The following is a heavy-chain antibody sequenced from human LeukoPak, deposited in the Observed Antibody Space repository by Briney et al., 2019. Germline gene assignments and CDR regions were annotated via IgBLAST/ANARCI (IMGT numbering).Heavy chain of an antibody. J-gene: IGHJ4*02. CDR3: ASGSYVAFDY. CDR1: GFTFSSYE. D-gene: IGHD1-26*01. V-gene: IGHV3-48*03. CDR2: ISSSGSSI. Sequence: GGSLTLTCAVSGFTFSSYEMNWVRQAPAKGLEGVSCISSSGSSIHYADSVKGRFTISRDNARKSLYLQMKTLTAEDTAVYYCASGSYVAFDYWGQGTLVTVSS.